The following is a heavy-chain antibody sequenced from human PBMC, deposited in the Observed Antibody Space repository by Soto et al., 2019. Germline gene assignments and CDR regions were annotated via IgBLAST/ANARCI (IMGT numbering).Heavy chain of an antibody. CDR2: INPNSGGT. CDR3: ARYKTSSSDDMGFDY. Sequence: GASVKVSCKASVYTFTGYYMHWVRQAPGQGLEWMGWINPNSGGTNYAQKFQGRVTMTRDTSISTAYMELSRLRSDDTAAYYCARYKTSSSDDMGFDYWGQGTLVTVSS. CDR1: VYTFTGYY. D-gene: IGHD6-6*01. V-gene: IGHV1-2*02. J-gene: IGHJ4*02.